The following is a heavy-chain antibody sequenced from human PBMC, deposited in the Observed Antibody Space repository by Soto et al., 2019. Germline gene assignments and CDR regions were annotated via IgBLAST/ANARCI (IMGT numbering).Heavy chain of an antibody. D-gene: IGHD3-22*01. CDR2: IIPIFGTA. J-gene: IGHJ4*02. Sequence: QVQLVQSGAEVRKPGSSEKVSCKASGGTFSRHAISWVRQAPGQGLEWMGGIIPIFGTANHAQKFQGRVTIIADESTITVYMALSSLRFEVTAMYYCARGWGYDSNDYYYAYWGQGTLVIVSS. V-gene: IGHV1-69*01. CDR3: ARGWGYDSNDYYYAY. CDR1: GGTFSRHA.